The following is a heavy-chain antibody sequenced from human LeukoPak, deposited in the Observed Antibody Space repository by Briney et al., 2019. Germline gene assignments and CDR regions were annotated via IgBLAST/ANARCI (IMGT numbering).Heavy chain of an antibody. J-gene: IGHJ5*02. V-gene: IGHV4-39*07. CDR1: GGSISSSSYY. CDR2: IYYSGST. D-gene: IGHD1-7*01. CDR3: ARDITSPWYNWNWDPINWFDP. Sequence: ESSETLSLTCTVSGGSISSSSYYWGWIRQPPGKGLEWIGSIYYSGSTYYNPSLKSRVTISVDTSKNQFSLKLSSVTAADTAVYYCARDITSPWYNWNWDPINWFDPWGQGTLVTVSS.